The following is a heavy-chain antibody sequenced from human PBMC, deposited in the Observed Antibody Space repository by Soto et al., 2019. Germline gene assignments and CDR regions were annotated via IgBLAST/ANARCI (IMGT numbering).Heavy chain of an antibody. CDR1: GGSISSSSYY. CDR3: ARPASLGDPRDY. D-gene: IGHD4-17*01. Sequence: SETLSLTCTVSGGSISSSSYYWGWIRQPPGKGLEWIGSIYYSGSTYYNPSLKSRVTISVDTSKNQFSLKLSSVTAADTAVYYCARPASLGDPRDYWGQGTLVTVSS. V-gene: IGHV4-39*01. CDR2: IYYSGST. J-gene: IGHJ4*02.